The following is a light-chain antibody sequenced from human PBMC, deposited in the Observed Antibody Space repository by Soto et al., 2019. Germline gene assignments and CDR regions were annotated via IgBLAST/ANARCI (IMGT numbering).Light chain of an antibody. J-gene: IGLJ1*01. CDR2: NNN. CDR3: AAWDDSLNGYV. V-gene: IGLV1-44*01. CDR1: SSNIGTNA. Sequence: QPVLTQPRSASRTPGQRVTISWSGGSSNIGTNAVNWYQQLPGTAPKLLIYNNNQRPSGVPDRFSGSKSGTSASLAISGLQSEDEADYYCAAWDDSLNGYVFGTGTKVTVL.